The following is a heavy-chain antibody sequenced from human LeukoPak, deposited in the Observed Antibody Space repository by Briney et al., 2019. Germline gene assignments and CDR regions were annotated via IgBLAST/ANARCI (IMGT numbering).Heavy chain of an antibody. CDR3: ARYLIYCSSTSCTRGNFDY. V-gene: IGHV1-69*06. J-gene: IGHJ4*02. CDR1: GGTFSSYA. D-gene: IGHD2-2*01. CDR2: IIPIFGTA. Sequence: SVKVSCKASGGTFSSYAISWVRQAPGQGLEWMGGIIPIFGTANYAQKFQGRVTITADKSTSTAYMELSSLRSEDTAVYYCARYLIYCSSTSCTRGNFDYWGQGTLGTVSP.